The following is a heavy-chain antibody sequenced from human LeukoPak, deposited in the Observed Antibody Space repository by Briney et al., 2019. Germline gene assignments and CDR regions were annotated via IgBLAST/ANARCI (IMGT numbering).Heavy chain of an antibody. CDR2: IYYSGST. J-gene: IGHJ5*02. CDR1: GGSISSYY. CDR3: ARVKLRFGKITKGNWFDP. V-gene: IGHV4-59*12. Sequence: SETLSLTCTVSGGSISSYYWSWIRQPPGKGLEWIGYIYYSGSTNYNPSLKSRVTISVDTSKNQFSLKLSSVTAADTAVYYCARVKLRFGKITKGNWFDPWGQGTLVTVSS. D-gene: IGHD3-10*01.